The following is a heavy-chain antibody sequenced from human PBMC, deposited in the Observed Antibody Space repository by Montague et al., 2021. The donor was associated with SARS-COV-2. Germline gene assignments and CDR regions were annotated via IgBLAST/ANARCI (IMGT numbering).Heavy chain of an antibody. D-gene: IGHD6-19*01. Sequence: SETLSLTGIVSGESIDRDTYYWGWIRQSPGKGLEWIGSLSSSGSTYYNPSLRSRVTISMDTSKNHFSLKVNSVTATDTAVYFCVRPGSVSGWFYFDDWGQGTLVSVSS. CDR3: VRPGSVSGWFYFDD. J-gene: IGHJ4*02. CDR2: LSSSGST. CDR1: GESIDRDTYY. V-gene: IGHV4-39*02.